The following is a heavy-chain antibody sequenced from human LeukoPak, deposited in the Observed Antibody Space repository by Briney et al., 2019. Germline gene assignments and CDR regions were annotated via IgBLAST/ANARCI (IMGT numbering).Heavy chain of an antibody. J-gene: IGHJ6*03. D-gene: IGHD2-2*01. CDR2: IIPIFGTA. CDR1: GGTFSSYA. CDR3: ASNHHCSSTSCYEGWYMDV. Sequence: SVKVSCKASGGTFSSYAVSWVRQAPGQGLEWMGGIIPIFGTANYAQKFQGRVTITADESTSTAYMELSSLRSEDTAVYYCASNHHCSSTSCYEGWYMDVWGKGTTVTVSS. V-gene: IGHV1-69*13.